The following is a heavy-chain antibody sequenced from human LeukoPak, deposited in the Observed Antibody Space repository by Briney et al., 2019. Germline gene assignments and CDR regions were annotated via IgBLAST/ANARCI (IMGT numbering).Heavy chain of an antibody. V-gene: IGHV4-39*07. J-gene: IGHJ6*03. Sequence: TPSETLSLTCTVSGGSISSSSYYWGWIRQPPGKGLEWIGSIYYSGSTYYNPSLKSRVTISVDKSKNQFSLKLSSVTAADTAVYYCARGSMSSGYTYYYYYYMDVWGKGTTVTVSS. CDR3: ARGSMSSGYTYYYYYYMDV. D-gene: IGHD3-22*01. CDR2: IYYSGST. CDR1: GGSISSSSYY.